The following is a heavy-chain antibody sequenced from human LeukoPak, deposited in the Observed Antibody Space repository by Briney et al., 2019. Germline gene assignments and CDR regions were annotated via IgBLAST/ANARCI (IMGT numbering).Heavy chain of an antibody. Sequence: SETLSLTCAVYGGSFSGYYWSWVRQPPGKGLEWIGEINHSGSTNYNPSLKSRVTISVDTSKIQFSLKLSSVTAADTAVYYCARGTGYCSSTSCYMALFDYWGQGTLVTVSS. CDR3: ARGTGYCSSTSCYMALFDY. CDR2: INHSGST. D-gene: IGHD2-2*02. J-gene: IGHJ4*02. V-gene: IGHV4-34*01. CDR1: GGSFSGYY.